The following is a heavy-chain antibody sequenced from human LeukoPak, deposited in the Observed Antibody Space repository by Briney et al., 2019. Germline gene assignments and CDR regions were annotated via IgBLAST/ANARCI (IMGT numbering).Heavy chain of an antibody. CDR1: GFTFSSYA. Sequence: QPGGSLSLSCAASGFTFSSYAWSWVRQAPGKGLEWVAAISGSGGSTYYAASVRRRFTISSDNSKHTLHLQMKSLRAEDTAVYYCAKASQKGVTTLSPATDWGQGTLVTVSS. V-gene: IGHV3-23*01. J-gene: IGHJ4*02. CDR3: AKASQKGVTTLSPATD. D-gene: IGHD1-14*01. CDR2: ISGSGGST.